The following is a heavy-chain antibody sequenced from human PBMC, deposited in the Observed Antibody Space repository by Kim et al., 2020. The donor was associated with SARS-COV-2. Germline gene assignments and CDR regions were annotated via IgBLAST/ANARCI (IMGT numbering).Heavy chain of an antibody. V-gene: IGHV3-11*06. CDR2: ISSSSTYT. D-gene: IGHD6-13*01. CDR3: ARDTTTAAADNYYYYGMDV. J-gene: IGHJ6*02. Sequence: RQAPGKGLEWVSYISSSSTYTNYADSVKGRFTISRDNAKNSLYLQMNSLRAEDTAVYYCARDTTTAAADNYYYYGMDVWGQGTTVTVSS.